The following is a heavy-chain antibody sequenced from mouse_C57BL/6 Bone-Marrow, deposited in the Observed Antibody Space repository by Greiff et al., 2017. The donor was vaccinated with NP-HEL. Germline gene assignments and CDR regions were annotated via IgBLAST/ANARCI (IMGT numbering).Heavy chain of an antibody. Sequence: EVKLVESGGGLVQPGGSLSLSCAASGFTFTDYYMSWVRQPPGKALEWLGFIRHKANGYTTEYSASVKGRFTISRDTSQSILYLQMNALRAEDSATYYCATTACFYAMDYWGQGTSVTVSS. J-gene: IGHJ4*01. CDR3: ATTACFYAMDY. V-gene: IGHV7-3*01. D-gene: IGHD1-2*01. CDR1: GFTFTDYY. CDR2: IRHKANGYTT.